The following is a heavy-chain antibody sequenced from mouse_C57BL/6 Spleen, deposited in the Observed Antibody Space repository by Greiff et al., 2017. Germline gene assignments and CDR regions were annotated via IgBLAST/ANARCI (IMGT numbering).Heavy chain of an antibody. J-gene: IGHJ3*01. D-gene: IGHD2-2*01. CDR3: ARAYGYDVTWFAD. CDR1: GFTFSSYA. Sequence: EVMLVESGGGLVKPGGSLKLSCAASGFTFSSYAMSWVRQTPEKRLEWVATISDDGSYTYYPDNVKGRFTISRDNAKNNLYLQMSHLKSEDTAMYYCARAYGYDVTWFADWGQGTLVTVSA. V-gene: IGHV5-4*03. CDR2: ISDDGSYT.